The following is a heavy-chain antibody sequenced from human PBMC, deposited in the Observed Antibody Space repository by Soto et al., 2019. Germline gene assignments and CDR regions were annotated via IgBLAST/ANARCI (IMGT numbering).Heavy chain of an antibody. CDR2: IYHSGST. Sequence: PSETLSLTCAVSGGSISSGGYSWSWIRQPPGKGLEWIGYIYHSGSTYYNPSLKSRVTVSRDNAKNSLYLQMNSLRAEDTAVYYCASTRRDGYNNYYYYYGMDVWGQGTTVTVSS. J-gene: IGHJ6*02. D-gene: IGHD5-12*01. V-gene: IGHV4-30-2*01. CDR3: ASTRRDGYNNYYYYYGMDV. CDR1: GGSISSGGYS.